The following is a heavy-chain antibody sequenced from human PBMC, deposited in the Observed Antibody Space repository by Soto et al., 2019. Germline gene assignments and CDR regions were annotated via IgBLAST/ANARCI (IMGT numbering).Heavy chain of an antibody. J-gene: IGHJ1*01. CDR1: GGSISSDDYY. Sequence: TSETLSLTCTVSGGSISSDDYYWSRIRQAPGRGLEWIGYIHSSGSIYYNPSLKSRATMSIDTAGNQFSLKVSSVTVADTAVYYCARDLDGLHDDTSGPFPRPGWGQGTLVTSPQ. CDR3: ARDLDGLHDDTSGPFPRPG. CDR2: IHSSGSI. D-gene: IGHD3-22*01. V-gene: IGHV4-30-4*01.